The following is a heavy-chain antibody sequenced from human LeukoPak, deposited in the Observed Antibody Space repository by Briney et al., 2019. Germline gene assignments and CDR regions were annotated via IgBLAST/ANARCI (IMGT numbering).Heavy chain of an antibody. CDR3: AKDEQGYCSSSSCYRWFDP. Sequence: PGGSLRPSCAASGFTFSSQAMSWVRQAPGKGLEWVSAISGSGAYTYYADSVKGRFTISRDNSKNTLYLQMNSLRAEDTAVYYCAKDEQGYCSSSSCYRWFDPWGQGTLVTVSS. J-gene: IGHJ5*02. V-gene: IGHV3-23*01. CDR1: GFTFSSQA. CDR2: ISGSGAYT. D-gene: IGHD2-2*01.